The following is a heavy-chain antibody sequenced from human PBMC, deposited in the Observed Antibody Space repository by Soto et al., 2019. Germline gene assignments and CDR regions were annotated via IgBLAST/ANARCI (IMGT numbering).Heavy chain of an antibody. CDR2: IYYSGST. CDR1: GGSISSSSYY. V-gene: IGHV4-39*01. J-gene: IGHJ4*02. CDR3: ASHCSGGSCYPFDY. D-gene: IGHD2-15*01. Sequence: SETLSLTCTVSGGSISSSSYYWGWIRQPPGKGLEWIGSIYYSGSTYYNPSLKSRVTTSVDTTKNQFSLKLRSVTAADTAVYYCASHCSGGSCYPFDYWGQGTLVTVPS.